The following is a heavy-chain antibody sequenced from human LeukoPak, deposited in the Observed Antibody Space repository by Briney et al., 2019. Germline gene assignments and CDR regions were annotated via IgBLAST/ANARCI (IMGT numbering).Heavy chain of an antibody. Sequence: PSETLSLTCTVSGGSISSGGYYWSWIRQHPGKGLEWIGYIYYSGSTYYNPSLKSRVTISVDTSKNQFSLKLSSVTAADTAVYYCARGARSSSWSYYYYYGMDVWGQGTTVTVSS. CDR3: ARGARSSSWSYYYYYGMDV. J-gene: IGHJ6*02. D-gene: IGHD6-13*01. CDR2: IYYSGST. V-gene: IGHV4-31*03. CDR1: GGSISSGGYY.